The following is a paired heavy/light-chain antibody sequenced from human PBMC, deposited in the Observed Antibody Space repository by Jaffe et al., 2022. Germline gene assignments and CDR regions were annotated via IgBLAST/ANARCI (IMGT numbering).Light chain of an antibody. J-gene: IGLJ3*02. CDR2: NTI. V-gene: IGLV7-43*01. CDR1: TGPVTTIYY. Sequence: QTVVTQEPSLTVSPGGTVSLTCASSTGPVTTIYYPNWLQQKPGQAPRSLIYNTINKHSWTPGRFSGSLLGGKAVLTLSGVQPEDEAEYWCLLYYGGLWVFGGGTKLAVL. CDR3: LLYYGGLWV.
Heavy chain of an antibody. Sequence: QVQLQESGPVLVKPSETLSLTCHVSGASLSGYYWNWVRQTPGKGLEWIAYIYYSGGTKYDPSLESRATISVDTSKNQFSLRLTSVTSADTAVYFCARQNSDYDASNLYYFMDVWGKGTTVTVSS. CDR1: GASLSGYY. CDR3: ARQNSDYDASNLYYFMDV. J-gene: IGHJ6*03. D-gene: IGHD5-12*01. CDR2: IYYSGGT. V-gene: IGHV4-59*01.